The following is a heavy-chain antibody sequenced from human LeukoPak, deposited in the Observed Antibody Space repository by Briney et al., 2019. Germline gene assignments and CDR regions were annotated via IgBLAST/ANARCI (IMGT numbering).Heavy chain of an antibody. CDR1: GGSISSYY. D-gene: IGHD6-19*01. J-gene: IGHJ4*02. V-gene: IGHV4-59*12. CDR3: ARGPLTEWLVTD. Sequence: SETLSLTCTVSGGSISSYYWSWIRQPPGKGLEWIGYIYYSGSTNYNPSLKSRVTISVDTSKNQFSLKLSSVTAADTAVYYCARGPLTEWLVTDWGQGTLVTVSS. CDR2: IYYSGST.